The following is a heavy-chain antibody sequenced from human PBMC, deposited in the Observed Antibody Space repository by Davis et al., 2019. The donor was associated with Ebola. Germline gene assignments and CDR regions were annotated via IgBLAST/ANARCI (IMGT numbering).Heavy chain of an antibody. CDR2: IDPSDSYT. CDR3: ARQGGGRGSYYTYYFDY. V-gene: IGHV5-10-1*04. D-gene: IGHD1-26*01. Sequence: GESLKISCKGSGYSFTSYWISWVRQMPEKGLEWMGRIDPSDSYTNYSPSFQGQVTISADKSISTAYLQWSSLKASDTAMYYCARQGGGRGSYYTYYFDYWGQGTLVTVSS. CDR1: GYSFTSYW. J-gene: IGHJ4*02.